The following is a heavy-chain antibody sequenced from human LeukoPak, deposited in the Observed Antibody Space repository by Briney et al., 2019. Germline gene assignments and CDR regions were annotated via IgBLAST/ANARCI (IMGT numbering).Heavy chain of an antibody. CDR2: IDPSDSYI. Sequence: GESLKISCKGSGYSFTSYWISWVRQMPGKGLEWMGRIDPSDSYINYSPSFQGHVTISADKSISTAYLQWSSLKASDTAMYYCVITRTHNYYGSGSPHPRSFFDYWGQGTLVTVSS. CDR3: VITRTHNYYGSGSPHPRSFFDY. V-gene: IGHV5-10-1*01. CDR1: GYSFTSYW. D-gene: IGHD3-10*01. J-gene: IGHJ4*02.